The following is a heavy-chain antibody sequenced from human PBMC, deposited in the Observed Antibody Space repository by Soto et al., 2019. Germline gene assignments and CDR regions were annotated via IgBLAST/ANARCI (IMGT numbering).Heavy chain of an antibody. CDR3: AIGYSSSFDY. Sequence: ETLSLTCAVYGGSFSGYYWSWIRQPPGKGREWIGEINHSGSTNYNPSLKSRVTISVDTSKDQFSLKLSSVTAADTAVYYCAIGYSSSFDYWGQGTLVTVSS. V-gene: IGHV4-34*01. J-gene: IGHJ4*02. CDR1: GGSFSGYY. D-gene: IGHD6-6*01. CDR2: INHSGST.